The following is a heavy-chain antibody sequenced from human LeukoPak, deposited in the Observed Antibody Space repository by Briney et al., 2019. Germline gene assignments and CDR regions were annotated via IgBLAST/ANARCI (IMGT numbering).Heavy chain of an antibody. V-gene: IGHV1-2*06. Sequence: ASVKVSCKASGYTFTGYYMHWVRQAPGQGLERMGRINPNSGGTWYAQKFQGRVTVTRDTSTSTVYMELSGLRADDTAAYYCARVEYCTKGVCINFDLWGQGTLVTVSS. CDR1: GYTFTGYY. CDR3: ARVEYCTKGVCINFDL. D-gene: IGHD2-8*01. J-gene: IGHJ4*02. CDR2: INPNSGGT.